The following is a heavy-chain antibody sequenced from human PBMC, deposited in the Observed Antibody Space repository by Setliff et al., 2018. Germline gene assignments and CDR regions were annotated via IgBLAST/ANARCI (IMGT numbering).Heavy chain of an antibody. D-gene: IGHD3-22*01. CDR2: VHYSGTT. Sequence: PSETLSLTCTVSGGSISTYYWSWIRQTPVKGLEWIGYVHYSGTTNYNPLFKSRVTISVDRPKNQFSLKLSSVTAADTGVYYCARDSALHSYHYDSSGYLDYWGQGALVTVSS. CDR3: ARDSALHSYHYDSSGYLDY. J-gene: IGHJ4*02. CDR1: GGSISTYY. V-gene: IGHV4-59*01.